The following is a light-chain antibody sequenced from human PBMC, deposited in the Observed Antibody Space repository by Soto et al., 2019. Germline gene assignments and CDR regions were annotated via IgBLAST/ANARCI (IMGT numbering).Light chain of an antibody. Sequence: EIVLTQSPATLSFSPGERSTLSCRASQSVSRYLAWYQQKPGQAPRLLIYDASNRATGIPARFSGSGSGTDFTLTISSLEPEDFAVYYCQQRSNWPPITFGQGTRLETK. CDR1: QSVSRY. CDR3: QQRSNWPPIT. V-gene: IGKV3-11*01. CDR2: DAS. J-gene: IGKJ5*01.